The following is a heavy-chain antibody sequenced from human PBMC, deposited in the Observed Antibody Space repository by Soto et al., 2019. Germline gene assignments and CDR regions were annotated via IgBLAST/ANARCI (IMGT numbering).Heavy chain of an antibody. V-gene: IGHV3-23*01. CDR3: AKDFSDFWSGYDA. D-gene: IGHD3-3*01. CDR2: ISGSVGST. J-gene: IGHJ4*02. Sequence: EVQLLESVGGLVQPGGSLRLSCAASGFTFSSYAMSWVRQARGKGLEWVSAISGSVGSTYYADSVKGRFTISRDNSKNTLYLQMNSLRAEDTAVYYCAKDFSDFWSGYDAWGQGTLVTVSS. CDR1: GFTFSSYA.